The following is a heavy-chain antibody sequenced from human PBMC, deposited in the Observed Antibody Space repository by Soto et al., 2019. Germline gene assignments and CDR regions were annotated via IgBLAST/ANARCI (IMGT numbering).Heavy chain of an antibody. CDR3: AKIPYPILRFGELSLVDSDYYGMDV. V-gene: IGHV3-30*18. D-gene: IGHD3-16*02. J-gene: IGHJ6*02. Sequence: GGSLRLSWAASGFTFSSYGMHWVRPAPDKGLEWVAVISYDGSNKYYADSVKGRFTISRDNSKNTLYLQMNSLRAEDTAVYYCAKIPYPILRFGELSLVDSDYYGMDVWGQGTTVTVSS. CDR2: ISYDGSNK. CDR1: GFTFSSYG.